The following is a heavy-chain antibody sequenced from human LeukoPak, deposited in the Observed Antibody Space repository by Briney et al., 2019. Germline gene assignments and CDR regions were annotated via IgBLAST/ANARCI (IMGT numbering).Heavy chain of an antibody. CDR3: AKDPAEGYCSSTSCESAYLA. J-gene: IGHJ5*02. CDR1: GFTFSSYA. D-gene: IGHD2-2*01. CDR2: ISGSGGST. Sequence: GGSLRLSCAASGFTFSSYAVSWVRQAPGKGLEWVSAISGSGGSTYYADSVKGRFTISRDNSKNTLYLQMNSLRAEDTAVYYCAKDPAEGYCSSTSCESAYLAWGQGTLVTVSS. V-gene: IGHV3-23*01.